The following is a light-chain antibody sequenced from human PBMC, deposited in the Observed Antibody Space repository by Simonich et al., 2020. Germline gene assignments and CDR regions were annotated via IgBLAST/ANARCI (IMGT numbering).Light chain of an antibody. CDR3: QSYDSSLSGSV. J-gene: IGLJ2*01. CDR1: SSNIGAGYD. V-gene: IGLV1-40*01. Sequence: QSVLTQPPSVSGAPGQRVTISCTGSSSNIGAGYDVHWYQQLPGTAPKLLIYGNNNRPSGVPDRFSGSKSGTSASLAITWLQADDEADYYCQSYDSSLSGSVFGGGTKLTVL. CDR2: GNN.